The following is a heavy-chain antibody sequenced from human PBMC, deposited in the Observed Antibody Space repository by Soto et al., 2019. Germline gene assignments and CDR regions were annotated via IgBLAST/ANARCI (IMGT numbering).Heavy chain of an antibody. CDR3: ARQYCSGGRCFDAFDI. J-gene: IGHJ3*02. CDR1: GASARTGSSH. D-gene: IGHD2-15*01. CDR2: IYKSGSP. Sequence: DPLSPTCSLSGASARTGSSHWSWIRQPPGKGLEWVGHIYKSGSPNYTPTLTSRVTMSVNSSKSQFSLQLSSVTAADTAIYYCARQYCSGGRCFDAFDIWGQGTMVTVSS. V-gene: IGHV4-61*01.